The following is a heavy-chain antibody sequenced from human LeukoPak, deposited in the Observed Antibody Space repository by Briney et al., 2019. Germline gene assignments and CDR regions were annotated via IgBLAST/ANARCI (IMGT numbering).Heavy chain of an antibody. CDR3: ARDPRDTMVRGVIITSWFDP. CDR1: GYTFTSYG. J-gene: IGHJ5*02. Sequence: PGASVKVSCKASGYTFTSYGISWVRQAPGQGLDGMGWITAYNGNTNYAQKLQGRVTMTTDTSTSTAYMELRSLRSDDTAVYYCARDPRDTMVRGVIITSWFDPWGQGTLVTVSS. D-gene: IGHD3-10*01. V-gene: IGHV1-18*04. CDR2: ITAYNGNT.